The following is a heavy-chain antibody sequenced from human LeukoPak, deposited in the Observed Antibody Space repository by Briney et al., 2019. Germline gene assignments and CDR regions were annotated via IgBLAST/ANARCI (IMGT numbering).Heavy chain of an antibody. CDR2: ISGSGGST. J-gene: IGHJ4*02. Sequence: PGGSLRLSCAASGFTFSSYAMSWVRQAPGKGLEWVSAISGSGGSTYYADSVKGRFTISRDNSKNTLYLQMNSLRAEDTAVYYCAKDSNVFRYFDWLGDFDYWGQGSLVTVSS. V-gene: IGHV3-23*01. D-gene: IGHD3-9*01. CDR1: GFTFSSYA. CDR3: AKDSNVFRYFDWLGDFDY.